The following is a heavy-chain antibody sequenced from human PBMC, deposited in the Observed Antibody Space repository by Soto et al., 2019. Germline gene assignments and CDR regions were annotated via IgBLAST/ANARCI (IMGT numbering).Heavy chain of an antibody. CDR3: ARVYFGVVIAGRNSYYFDY. CDR1: GYTFTGYY. Sequence: ASVKVSCKASGYTFTGYYMHWVRQAPGQGLEWMGWINPNSGGTNYAQKFQGRVTMTRDTSISTAYMELSRLRSDDTAVYYCARVYFGVVIAGRNSYYFDYWGQGTLVTVSS. D-gene: IGHD3-3*01. J-gene: IGHJ4*02. CDR2: INPNSGGT. V-gene: IGHV1-2*02.